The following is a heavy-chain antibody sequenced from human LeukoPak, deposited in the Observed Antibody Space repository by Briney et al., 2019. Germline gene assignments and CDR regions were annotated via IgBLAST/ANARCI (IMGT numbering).Heavy chain of an antibody. Sequence: SVKVSCKASGGTFSSYAISWVRQAPGQGLEWMGGIIPIFGTANYAQKFQGRVTITADESTSTAYMELSSLRSEDTAVYYCARDVGEFSRFDYWGQGTLVTVSS. CDR3: ARDVGEFSRFDY. V-gene: IGHV1-69*13. CDR2: IIPIFGTA. J-gene: IGHJ4*02. CDR1: GGTFSSYA. D-gene: IGHD3-10*01.